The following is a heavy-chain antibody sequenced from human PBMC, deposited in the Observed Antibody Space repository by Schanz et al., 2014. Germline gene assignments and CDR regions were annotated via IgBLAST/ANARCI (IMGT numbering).Heavy chain of an antibody. CDR1: GYTFTFSL. D-gene: IGHD2-15*01. CDR2: INAYSGNP. CDR3: ARRRRTDIVVDM. J-gene: IGHJ3*02. V-gene: IGHV1-18*01. Sequence: KVSCTSSGYTFTFSLINCLRQASGQGLAWIGWINAYSGNPKYAQKFQGRVTITADKSASTYYKEQSSLRSEHTVLQSCARRRRTDIVVDMWGNGSIVNVS.